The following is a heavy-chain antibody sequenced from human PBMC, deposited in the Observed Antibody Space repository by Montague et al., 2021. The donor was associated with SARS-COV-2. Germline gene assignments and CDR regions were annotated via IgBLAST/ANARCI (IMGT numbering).Heavy chain of an antibody. D-gene: IGHD3-10*01. Sequence: SETLSLTCAVYGGSFSGYYWSWIRQPPGKGLEWIGEINHSGSTNYNPSLKSRVTMSVDTSKNQFSLKLSSVTAADTAIYFCARDRFDFGAGRQGTIDFWGQGTLVTVSS. CDR3: ARDRFDFGAGRQGTIDF. CDR2: INHSGST. CDR1: GGSFSGYY. J-gene: IGHJ4*02. V-gene: IGHV4-34*01.